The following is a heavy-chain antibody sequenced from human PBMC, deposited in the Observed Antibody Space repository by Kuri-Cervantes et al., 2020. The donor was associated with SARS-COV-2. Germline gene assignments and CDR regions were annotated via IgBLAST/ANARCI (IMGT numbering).Heavy chain of an antibody. V-gene: IGHV4-31*03. D-gene: IGHD3-9*01. Sequence: LRLSCTVSGGSISSGGYYWSWIRQHPGKGLEWIGYIYYSGSTYYNPSLKSRVTITVDTSKNQFSLKLSSVTAADTAVYYCARCRRGALYYDILTGYYGCQYGMDVWGQGTTVTVSS. J-gene: IGHJ6*02. CDR1: GGSISSGGYY. CDR2: IYYSGST. CDR3: ARCRRGALYYDILTGYYGCQYGMDV.